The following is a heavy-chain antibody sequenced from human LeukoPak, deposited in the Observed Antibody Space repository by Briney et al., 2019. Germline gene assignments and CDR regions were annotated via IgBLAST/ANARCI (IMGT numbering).Heavy chain of an antibody. CDR3: ARASGSYQTFDY. V-gene: IGHV3-21*01. CDR2: ISSSSSYI. D-gene: IGHD1-26*01. CDR1: GFTFSTYS. J-gene: IGHJ4*02. Sequence: GGSLRLSCAASGFTFSTYSMNWVRQAPGKGLEWVSSISSSSSYIYYADSVKGRFTISRDNAKNSLYLQMNSLRGEDTAVYYCARASGSYQTFDYWGQGTLVTVSS.